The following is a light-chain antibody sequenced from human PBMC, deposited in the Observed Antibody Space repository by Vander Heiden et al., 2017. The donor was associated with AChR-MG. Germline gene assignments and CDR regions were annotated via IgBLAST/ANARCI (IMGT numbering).Light chain of an antibody. Sequence: SSDLTQDPAVPVALGQTVRITCQGASLRSYYASWYQQKPGQAPVLVIYGKNNRPSGIPDRFSGSSSGNTASLTITGAQAEDEADDYCNSRDSSGNHYVFGTGTKVTVL. CDR1: SLRSYY. CDR3: NSRDSSGNHYV. V-gene: IGLV3-19*01. J-gene: IGLJ1*01. CDR2: GKN.